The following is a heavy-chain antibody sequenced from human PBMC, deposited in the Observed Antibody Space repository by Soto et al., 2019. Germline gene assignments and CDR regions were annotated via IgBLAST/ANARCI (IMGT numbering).Heavy chain of an antibody. CDR1: GYTFTSYG. CDR3: ASTLRPNYYDSRGPSLDV. V-gene: IGHV1-18*04. J-gene: IGHJ6*02. D-gene: IGHD3-22*01. Sequence: ASVKVSCKASGYTFTSYGISWVRQAPGQGLEWMGWISAYNGNTSYAQKLQGRVTMTTDTSTSTAYMELRSLRSDDTAVYYCASTLRPNYYDSRGPSLDVWGQGTTVTVSS. CDR2: ISAYNGNT.